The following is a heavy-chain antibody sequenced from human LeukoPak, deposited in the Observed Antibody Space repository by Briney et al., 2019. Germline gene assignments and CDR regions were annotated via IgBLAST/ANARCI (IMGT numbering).Heavy chain of an antibody. J-gene: IGHJ3*02. CDR2: INTDDSKT. CDR1: GFTFSSYE. D-gene: IGHD3-16*01. CDR3: ARLGGGVRWDAFDI. V-gene: IGHV3-74*01. Sequence: GGSLRLSCAASGFTFSSYEMNWVRQAPGKGLVWVSRINTDDSKTPYADSAEGRFTISRDNAKNTLYLQMNSLRAEDTAVYYCARLGGGVRWDAFDIWGQGTMVTVSS.